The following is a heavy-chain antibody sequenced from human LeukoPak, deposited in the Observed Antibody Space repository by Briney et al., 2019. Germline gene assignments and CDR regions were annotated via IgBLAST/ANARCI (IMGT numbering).Heavy chain of an antibody. V-gene: IGHV3-30*02. CDR1: GFTFSSYG. Sequence: GGSLRLSCAASGFTFSSYGMHWVRQAPGKGLEWVAFVRYDGSNKYYADSVKGRFTISRDNSKNTLYLQMNSLRAEDTAVYYCAKIPRYCSSASFPIFDYWGQGTLVTVSS. CDR2: VRYDGSNK. J-gene: IGHJ4*02. CDR3: AKIPRYCSSASFPIFDY. D-gene: IGHD2-2*01.